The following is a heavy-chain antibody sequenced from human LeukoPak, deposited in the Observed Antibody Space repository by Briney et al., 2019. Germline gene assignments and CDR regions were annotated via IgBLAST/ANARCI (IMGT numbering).Heavy chain of an antibody. V-gene: IGHV3-21*01. Sequence: NSGGSLRLSCVASGFTFSSYSMNWVRQAPGKGLEWVSSIDSSSGYIYYADSVKGRFTISRDNAKNSLYLQMNSLRAEDTALYYCARTVDSGESAEYFQHWGQGTLVTVSS. CDR3: ARTVDSGESAEYFQH. J-gene: IGHJ1*01. CDR2: IDSSSGYI. D-gene: IGHD5-12*01. CDR1: GFTFSSYS.